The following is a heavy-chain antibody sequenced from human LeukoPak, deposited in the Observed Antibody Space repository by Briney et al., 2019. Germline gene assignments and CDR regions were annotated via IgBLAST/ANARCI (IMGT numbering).Heavy chain of an antibody. CDR3: ARDRSYDSSGYLTG. D-gene: IGHD3-22*01. CDR2: ISSSSSYI. V-gene: IGHV3-21*01. J-gene: IGHJ4*02. Sequence: GGSLRLSCAASGFTFSSYSMNWVRQAPGKGLEWVSSISSSSSYIYYADSVKGRFTISRDSAKNSLYLQMNSLRAEDTAVYYCARDRSYDSSGYLTGWGQGTLVTVSS. CDR1: GFTFSSYS.